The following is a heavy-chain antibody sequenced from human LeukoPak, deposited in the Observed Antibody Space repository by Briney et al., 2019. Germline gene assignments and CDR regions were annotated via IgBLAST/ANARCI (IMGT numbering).Heavy chain of an antibody. D-gene: IGHD6-19*01. CDR2: ISISGETK. CDR3: ARARYTSGWETLDY. V-gene: IGHV3-48*03. J-gene: IGHJ4*02. Sequence: GGSLRLSCAASGFTISSYEMDWVRQAPGKGLEWVSHISISGETKNYAESVKGRFTISRDNAKNSLYLQMNSLRAEDTAVYYCARARYTSGWETLDYWGQGTLVTVSS. CDR1: GFTISSYE.